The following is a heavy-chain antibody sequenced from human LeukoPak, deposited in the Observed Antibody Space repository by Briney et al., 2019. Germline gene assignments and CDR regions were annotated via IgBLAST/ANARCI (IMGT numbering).Heavy chain of an antibody. Sequence: SETLSLTCTVSGGSISSYYWSWIRQPPGKGLEWIGYVYYSGSTNYNPSLKSRVTISVDTSKNQFSLKLSSVTAADTAVYYCASTQVIRWYMDVWGKGTTVTVSS. CDR2: VYYSGST. J-gene: IGHJ6*03. D-gene: IGHD5-24*01. V-gene: IGHV4-59*01. CDR3: ASTQVIRWYMDV. CDR1: GGSISSYY.